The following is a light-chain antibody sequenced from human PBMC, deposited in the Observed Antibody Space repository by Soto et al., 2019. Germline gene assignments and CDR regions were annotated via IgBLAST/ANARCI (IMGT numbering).Light chain of an antibody. Sequence: EIVLTQSPGTLSLSPGERATLSCRASQSVSSSYLAWYQQKPGQPPRLLIYGVSSRATGIPDRFSGSGSGTEFTLIISSRQSEDFAVYYCQQNSNLQGTFGQGTKVDIK. CDR3: QQNSNLQGT. CDR1: QSVSSSY. V-gene: IGKV3-20*01. J-gene: IGKJ1*01. CDR2: GVS.